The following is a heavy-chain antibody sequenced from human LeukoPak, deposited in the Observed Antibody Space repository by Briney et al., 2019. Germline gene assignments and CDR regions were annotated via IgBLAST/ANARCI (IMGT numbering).Heavy chain of an antibody. V-gene: IGHV3-9*01. CDR2: ISWNSGSI. J-gene: IGHJ4*02. Sequence: GRSLRLSCAASGLTFDDYAMHWVRQAPGKGLEWVSGISWNSGSIGYADSVKGRFTISRDNAKNSLYLQMNSLRAEDTALYYCAKGPSYGYVDYWGQGTLVTVSS. CDR1: GLTFDDYA. D-gene: IGHD5-18*01. CDR3: AKGPSYGYVDY.